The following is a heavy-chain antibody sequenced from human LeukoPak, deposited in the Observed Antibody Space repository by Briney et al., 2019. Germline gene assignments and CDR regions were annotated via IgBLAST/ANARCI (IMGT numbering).Heavy chain of an antibody. J-gene: IGHJ4*02. V-gene: IGHV1-2*02. D-gene: IGHD6-19*01. CDR3: ARDRTRTGYSSGWYHDY. Sequence: ASVKVSCKASGYTFTGYYMHWVRQAPGQGLEGMGWINPNSGGTNYAQKFQGRVTMIRDTSISTAYMELSRLRSDDTAVYYCARDRTRTGYSSGWYHDYWGQGTLVTVSS. CDR1: GYTFTGYY. CDR2: INPNSGGT.